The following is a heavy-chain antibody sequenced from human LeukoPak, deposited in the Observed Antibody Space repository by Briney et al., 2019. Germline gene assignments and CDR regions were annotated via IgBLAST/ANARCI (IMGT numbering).Heavy chain of an antibody. D-gene: IGHD6-13*01. V-gene: IGHV3-33*01. CDR1: GFAFSSYS. CDR3: ARGLAA. CDR2: IWPDGSNK. Sequence: PGRFLRLSCEAAGFAFSSYSMHWVRQAPGKGLEWVAAIWPDGSNKYYANSVKGRFTISRDNSKNTLYLQMNSLRGDDTAIYYCARGLAAWGQGTLVTVSS. J-gene: IGHJ4*02.